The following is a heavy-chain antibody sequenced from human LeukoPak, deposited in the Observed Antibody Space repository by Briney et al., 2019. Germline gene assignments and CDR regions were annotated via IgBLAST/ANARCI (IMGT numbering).Heavy chain of an antibody. Sequence: GGTLRLSCAASGFTFSNYGMSWVRQAPGKGLEWVSGISGSGGTTHYSDSVKGRFTISRDNSKNTLYLQMNSLRVEDTAVYYCARRAGAYSHPYDYWGQGTLVTVSS. CDR2: ISGSGGTT. CDR3: ARRAGAYSHPYDY. V-gene: IGHV3-23*01. CDR1: GFTFSNYG. D-gene: IGHD4/OR15-4a*01. J-gene: IGHJ4*02.